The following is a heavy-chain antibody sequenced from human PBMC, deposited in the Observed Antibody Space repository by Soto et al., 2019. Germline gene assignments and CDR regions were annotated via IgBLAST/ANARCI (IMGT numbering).Heavy chain of an antibody. CDR1: GGSISSYY. D-gene: IGHD6-19*01. V-gene: IGHV4-4*07. J-gene: IGHJ3*02. CDR2: IYTSGST. CDR3: ARGGPRGIAVAGTGALFDI. Sequence: KTSETLSLTCTVSGGSISSYYWSWIRQPAGKGLEWIGRIYTSGSTNYNPSLKSRVTMSVDTSKNQFSLKLSSVTAADTAVYYCARGGPRGIAVAGTGALFDIWGQGTMVTVSS.